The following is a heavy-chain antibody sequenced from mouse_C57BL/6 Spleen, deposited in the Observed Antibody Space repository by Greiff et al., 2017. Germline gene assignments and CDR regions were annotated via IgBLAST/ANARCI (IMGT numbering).Heavy chain of an antibody. V-gene: IGHV1-15*01. Sequence: QVQLQQSGAELVRPGASVTLSCKASGYTFTDYEMHWVKQTPVHGLEWIGAIDPETGGTAYNQKFKGKAILTADKSSSTAYMELRSLTSEDSAVYYCTRRGDYGSRSYWYFDVWGTGTTVTVSS. D-gene: IGHD1-1*01. J-gene: IGHJ1*03. CDR2: IDPETGGT. CDR3: TRRGDYGSRSYWYFDV. CDR1: GYTFTDYE.